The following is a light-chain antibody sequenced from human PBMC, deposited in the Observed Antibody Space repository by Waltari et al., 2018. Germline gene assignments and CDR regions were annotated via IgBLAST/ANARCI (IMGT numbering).Light chain of an antibody. V-gene: IGKV3-11*01. Sequence: EIVLTQSPATLSLSPGERATLSCRASQSVNWYLAWYQQRPGQAPRLLIFDTSNRATGIPARFSGSGSETDFTLTISSLEPDDSAVYYCQQRRNWPRTVGGGTKVEIK. CDR1: QSVNWY. J-gene: IGKJ4*01. CDR2: DTS. CDR3: QQRRNWPRT.